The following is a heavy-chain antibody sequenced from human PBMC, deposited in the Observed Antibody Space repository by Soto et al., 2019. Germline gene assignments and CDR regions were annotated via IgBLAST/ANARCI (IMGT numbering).Heavy chain of an antibody. CDR2: ISSSSYT. CDR1: GFTFSSYS. D-gene: IGHD3-22*01. J-gene: IGHJ3*02. CDR3: ASFEYYYDSSGSRPYAFDI. Sequence: GGSLRLSCAASGFTFSSYSMDWVRQAPGKGLEWVSSISSSSYTYYADSVKGRFTISRDNAKNSLYLQMNSLRAEDTAVYYCASFEYYYDSSGSRPYAFDIWGQGTMVTVSS. V-gene: IGHV3-21*01.